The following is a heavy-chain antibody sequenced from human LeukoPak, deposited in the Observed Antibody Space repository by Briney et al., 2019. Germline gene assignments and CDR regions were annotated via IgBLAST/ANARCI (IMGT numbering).Heavy chain of an antibody. CDR1: GYTFTDYY. J-gene: IGHJ4*02. CDR2: INPNSGCT. V-gene: IGHV1-2*02. D-gene: IGHD5-24*01. Sequence: ASVKVSCKASGYTFTDYYMHWVRQAPGQGLEWMGWINPNSGCTNYAQKFQGRVTMTRDTSISTAFMELSRLRSDDTAVYYCAREDGYNYNYWGQGTLVTVSS. CDR3: AREDGYNYNY.